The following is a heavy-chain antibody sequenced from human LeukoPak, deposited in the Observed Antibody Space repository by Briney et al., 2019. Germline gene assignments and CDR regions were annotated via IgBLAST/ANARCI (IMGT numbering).Heavy chain of an antibody. J-gene: IGHJ4*02. CDR2: VSAGNGNT. Sequence: ASVKVSCKASGYTFTSYAIHWVRQAPGQRLEWMGWVSAGNGNTKYSQNFQGRVTFISNTSATTAFMELSSLRSEDAAVYYCARDSGSGSNDYWGQGTLVTVSS. CDR1: GYTFTSYA. D-gene: IGHD1-26*01. CDR3: ARDSGSGSNDY. V-gene: IGHV1-3*01.